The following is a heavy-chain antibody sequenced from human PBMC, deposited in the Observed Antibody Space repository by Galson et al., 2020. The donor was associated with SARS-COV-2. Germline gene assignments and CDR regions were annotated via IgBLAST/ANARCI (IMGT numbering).Heavy chain of an antibody. CDR2: IDWDDDK. Sequence: SGPTLVKPTQTLTLTCTFSGFSLSTSGVCVSWIRQPPGKALEWLARIDWDDDKFYSTSLKTRLTISKDTSENQVVLTMTNMDPVDTATYYCARSPTLTRAYYFDYWGQGTLVAVSS. V-gene: IGHV2-70*17. J-gene: IGHJ4*02. CDR3: ARSPTLTRAYYFDY. CDR1: GFSLSTSGVC.